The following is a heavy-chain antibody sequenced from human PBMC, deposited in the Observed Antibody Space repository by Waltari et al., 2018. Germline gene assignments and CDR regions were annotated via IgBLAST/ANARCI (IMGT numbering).Heavy chain of an antibody. CDR1: GFIFGDSA. CDR2: IKSKANNYAT. CDR3: TSDTSRWDDYYSDY. Sequence: EVQLVESGGGLVHPGGSLKLSCTASGFIFGDSAMHWVRQASGKGLEVVGRIKSKANNYATMYGASVKGRFTISRDDSTNTAYLQMNSLKSDDTAVYYCTSDTSRWDDYYSDYWGQGTLVTVSS. V-gene: IGHV3-73*01. D-gene: IGHD1-1*01. J-gene: IGHJ4*02.